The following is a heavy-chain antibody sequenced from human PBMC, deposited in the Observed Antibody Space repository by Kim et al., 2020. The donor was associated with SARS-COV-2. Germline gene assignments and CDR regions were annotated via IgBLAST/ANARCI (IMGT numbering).Heavy chain of an antibody. V-gene: IGHV4-34*01. CDR3: ARAGVTMVRGVINN. Sequence: NPPLKSPVTISVDTSKNQFSLKVSAVTTADTAVYYCARAGVTMVRGVINNWGQGTLVTVSS. J-gene: IGHJ4*02. D-gene: IGHD3-10*01.